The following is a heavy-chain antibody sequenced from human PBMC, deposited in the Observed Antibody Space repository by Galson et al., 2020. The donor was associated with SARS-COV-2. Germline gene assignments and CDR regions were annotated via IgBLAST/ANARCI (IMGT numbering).Heavy chain of an antibody. CDR1: GYTFTGYY. D-gene: IGHD5-18*01. CDR3: ARVPWIQLWSDPTYYYGMDV. Sequence: ASVKVSCKASGYTFTGYYMHWVRQAPGQGLEWMGWINPNSGGTNYAQKFQGRVTMTRDTSISTAYMELSRLRSDDTAMYYCARVPWIQLWSDPTYYYGMDVWGQGTTVTVSS. CDR2: INPNSGGT. J-gene: IGHJ6*02. V-gene: IGHV1-2*02.